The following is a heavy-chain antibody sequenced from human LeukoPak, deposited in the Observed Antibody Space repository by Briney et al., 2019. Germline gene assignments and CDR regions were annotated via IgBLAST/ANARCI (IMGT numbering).Heavy chain of an antibody. V-gene: IGHV1-18*01. CDR1: GYTFTTYD. J-gene: IGHJ3*02. Sequence: ASVKVSCKASGYTFTTYDISWVRHAPGQGLEWMVWISGNNGKTNYAKKFQVRVTMNTDTSTSTHYMQSGRLRSDDPALYYCLRRWGSGIRGAFDIWGQGTMVTVSS. D-gene: IGHD3-10*01. CDR2: ISGNNGKT. CDR3: LRRWGSGIRGAFDI.